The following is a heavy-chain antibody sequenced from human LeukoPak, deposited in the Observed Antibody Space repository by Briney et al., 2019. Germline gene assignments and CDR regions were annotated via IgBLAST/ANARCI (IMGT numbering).Heavy chain of an antibody. CDR2: IRSNPDGGTT. CDR1: GLYFINAW. J-gene: IGHJ4*02. CDR3: NTVSDHVVY. Sequence: PGGSLRLSCGASGLYFINAWMDWFRQAPGKGLEWVGRIRSNPDGGTTEYAAPVKGRFTISRDDSKTMLYLQMSSLMTEDTAVCYCNTVSDHVVYWGQGARVSVSS. V-gene: IGHV3-15*01.